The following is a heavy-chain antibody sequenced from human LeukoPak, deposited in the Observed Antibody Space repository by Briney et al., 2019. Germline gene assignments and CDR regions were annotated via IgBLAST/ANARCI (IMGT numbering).Heavy chain of an antibody. J-gene: IGHJ6*03. D-gene: IGHD3-10*01. V-gene: IGHV5-51*01. CDR2: IYPGDSDT. CDR1: GYSFTSYW. CDR3: ARRTMVRGVRCYYMDV. Sequence: GESLKISCKGSGYSFTSYWIGWVRQMPGKGLEWMGIIYPGDSDTRYSPSFQGQVTISADKSISTAYLQWSSLKASDTAMYYCARRTMVRGVRCYYMDVWGKGTTVTVSS.